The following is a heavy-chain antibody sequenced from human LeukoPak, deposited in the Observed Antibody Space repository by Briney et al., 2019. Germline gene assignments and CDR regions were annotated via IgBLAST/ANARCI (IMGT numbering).Heavy chain of an antibody. V-gene: IGHV3-74*01. CDR1: GFTFDDYG. D-gene: IGHD2-21*02. CDR3: ARDRAYCGGDCYPGYFDY. CDR2: ITSDGSST. J-gene: IGHJ4*02. Sequence: GGYLRLSCAASGFTFDDYGMSWVRQGPGKGLEWVSRITSDGSSTIYADSVKGRFTISRDNSKNTLYLQMNSLRAEDTAVYYCARDRAYCGGDCYPGYFDYWGQGTLVTVSS.